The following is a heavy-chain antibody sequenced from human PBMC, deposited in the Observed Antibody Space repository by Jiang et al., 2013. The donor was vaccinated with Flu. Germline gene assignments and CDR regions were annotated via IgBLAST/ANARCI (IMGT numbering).Heavy chain of an antibody. CDR2: IKSKNDGGTT. Sequence: VQLVESGGGLVKPGGSLRLSCAASGINFSKTWMSWVRQAPGKGPEWVARIKSKNDGGTTDYIAPVKGRFTISRDDSEDTVFLQMDSLKPEDTAIYYCTTDPRFWGQGTAVTVSS. CDR3: TTDPRF. J-gene: IGHJ3*01. V-gene: IGHV3-15*01. CDR1: GINFSKTW.